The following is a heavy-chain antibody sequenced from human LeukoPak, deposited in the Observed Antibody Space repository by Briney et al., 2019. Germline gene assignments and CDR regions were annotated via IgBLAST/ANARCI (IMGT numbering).Heavy chain of an antibody. CDR3: ARSNYDILTGYSTDPSDYYMDV. V-gene: IGHV1-2*02. CDR1: GYTFTGYY. Sequence: ASVKVSCKASGYTFTGYYMHWVRQAPGQGLEWMGWINPNSGGTNYAQKIQGRVTMTRDTSISTAYMELSSLRSDDTAVYYCARSNYDILTGYSTDPSDYYMDVWGKGTTVTVSS. D-gene: IGHD3-9*01. J-gene: IGHJ6*03. CDR2: INPNSGGT.